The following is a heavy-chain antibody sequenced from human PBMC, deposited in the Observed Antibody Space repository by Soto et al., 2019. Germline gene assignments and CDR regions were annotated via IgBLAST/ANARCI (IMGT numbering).Heavy chain of an antibody. CDR1: GGSISSYF. V-gene: IGHV4-59*13. Sequence: SETLSLTCTVSGGSISSYFWSWIRQPPGKGLEWIGYIYSSGNPNYNPSLKSRVTISVDTSKNQFSLKLSSVTAADTAVYYCAKIAGRWGAGRYYFDYWGQGTLVTVSS. CDR3: AKIAGRWGAGRYYFDY. D-gene: IGHD3-16*01. J-gene: IGHJ4*02. CDR2: IYSSGNP.